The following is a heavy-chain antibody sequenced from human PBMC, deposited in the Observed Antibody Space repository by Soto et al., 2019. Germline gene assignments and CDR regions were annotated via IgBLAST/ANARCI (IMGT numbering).Heavy chain of an antibody. D-gene: IGHD3-22*01. CDR1: GFTFSSYW. J-gene: IGHJ4*02. Sequence: EVQLVESGGGSVQPGGSLRLSCAASGFTFSSYWMHWVRQAPGKGLVWVSRIKSDGIGTYYADSVKGRLTISRDNAKNTLYMQMNSLRAEDTAVYYCARGDGDYYDGNGYLGRHWGQGTLVTVSS. CDR3: ARGDGDYYDGNGYLGRH. CDR2: IKSDGIGT. V-gene: IGHV3-74*01.